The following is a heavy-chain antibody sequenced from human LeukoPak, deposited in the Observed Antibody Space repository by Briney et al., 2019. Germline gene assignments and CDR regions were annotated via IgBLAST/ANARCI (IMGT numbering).Heavy chain of an antibody. CDR1: GHIFTSYG. D-gene: IGHD5-12*01. V-gene: IGHV1-18*01. CDR3: ARCWSFDRGYCDF. Sequence: ASVSVSCKTSGHIFTSYGFTWVRQAPGRRPEWMGWVSAYNVATDYAWKFQGRVTMTADTSTGTVYMDLRSLRGDDTAIYYCARCWSFDRGYCDFWGQGTQVIVSS. J-gene: IGHJ4*02. CDR2: VSAYNVAT.